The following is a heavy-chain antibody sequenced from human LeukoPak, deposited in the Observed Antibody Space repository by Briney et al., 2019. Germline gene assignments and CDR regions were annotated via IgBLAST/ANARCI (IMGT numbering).Heavy chain of an antibody. CDR1: GGTFSSYA. CDR2: IIPIFATA. D-gene: IGHD4-17*01. Sequence: SVKVSCKASGGTFSSYAISWVRQAPGQGLEWMGGIIPIFATANYAQKFQGRVTITADESTSTAYMELSSLRSEDTAVYYCARETTVTTDYYYYGMDVWGQGTTVTVS. V-gene: IGHV1-69*01. J-gene: IGHJ6*02. CDR3: ARETTVTTDYYYYGMDV.